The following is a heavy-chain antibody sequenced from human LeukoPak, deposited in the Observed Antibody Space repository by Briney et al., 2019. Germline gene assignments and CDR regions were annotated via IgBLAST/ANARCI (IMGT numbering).Heavy chain of an antibody. CDR1: GFTFDDYG. CDR2: IKQDGSEK. J-gene: IGHJ6*03. D-gene: IGHD5-18*01. CDR3: ARDRHGYSYGFHRGYSDNNYMDV. Sequence: GGSLRLSCAASGFTFDDYGMSWVRQAPGKGLEWVANIKQDGSEKYYVDSVKGRFTISRDNAKNSLYLQMNSLRAEDTAVYYCARDRHGYSYGFHRGYSDNNYMDVWGKGTTVTISS. V-gene: IGHV3-7*01.